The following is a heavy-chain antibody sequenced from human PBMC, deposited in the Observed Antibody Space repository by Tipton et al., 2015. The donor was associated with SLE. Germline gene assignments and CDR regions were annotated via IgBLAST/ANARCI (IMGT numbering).Heavy chain of an antibody. J-gene: IGHJ4*02. CDR2: IKQDGSEK. D-gene: IGHD5-12*01. CDR3: ARARGGYDLDY. CDR1: KFTFGSYW. V-gene: IGHV3-7*01. Sequence: SLRLSCAASKFTFGSYWMSWVRQAPGKGLEWVANIKQDGSEKYYVDSVKGRFTISRDNARNSLYLQMNSLRAEDTAVYYCARARGGYDLDYWGQGTLVTVSS.